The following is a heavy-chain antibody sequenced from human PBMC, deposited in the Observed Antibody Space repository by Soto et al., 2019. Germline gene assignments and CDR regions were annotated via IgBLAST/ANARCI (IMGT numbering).Heavy chain of an antibody. D-gene: IGHD3-10*01. CDR2: ISGSGGST. Sequence: PGGSLRLSCAASGFTFSSYGMHWVRQAPGKGLEWVSAISGSGGSTYYADSVKGRFTISRDNSKNTLYLQMNSLRAEDTAVYCCAKDDYGSGSYYSDYWGQGTLVTVSS. J-gene: IGHJ4*02. CDR1: GFTFSSYG. CDR3: AKDDYGSGSYYSDY. V-gene: IGHV3-23*01.